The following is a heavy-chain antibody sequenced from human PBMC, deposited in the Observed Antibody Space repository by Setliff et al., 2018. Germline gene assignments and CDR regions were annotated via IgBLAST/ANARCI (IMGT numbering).Heavy chain of an antibody. CDR2: FKSKTDGGTT. CDR1: GFTSSSHS. D-gene: IGHD3-16*01. CDR3: VRDGDPYNYDL. Sequence: GGSLRLSCAGSGFTSSSHSMNWVRQAPGKGLEWVGRFKSKTDGGTTDYAAPVKGRFTISRDNSRNTVYLQMGSLRSDDTALYYCVRDGDPYNYDLWGQGTLVTVSS. V-gene: IGHV3-15*01. J-gene: IGHJ4*02.